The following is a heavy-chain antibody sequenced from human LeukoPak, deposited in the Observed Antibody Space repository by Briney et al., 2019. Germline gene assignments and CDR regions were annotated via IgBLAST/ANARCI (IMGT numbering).Heavy chain of an antibody. Sequence: PGRSLRLACAASGFTFSSYSMHWVRQAPGKGLEWVAVISYDGSTKYYADSVKGRFTISRDNSKNTLYLQMNSLRAEDTAVYYCAREYYGSGIHFDYWGQGTLVTVSS. CDR3: AREYYGSGIHFDY. D-gene: IGHD3-10*01. J-gene: IGHJ4*02. V-gene: IGHV3-30-3*01. CDR1: GFTFSSYS. CDR2: ISYDGSTK.